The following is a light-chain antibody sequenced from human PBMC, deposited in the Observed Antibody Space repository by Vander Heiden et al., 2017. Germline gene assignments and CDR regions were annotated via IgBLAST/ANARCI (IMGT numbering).Light chain of an antibody. V-gene: IGLV2-14*01. CDR1: SSDVGGYNY. Sequence: QSALTQPASLSGSPGQSITISCTGTSSDVGGYNYVSWYQQHPGKAPKLMIYDVSNRPSGVSSRFSGSKSGNTASLTISGLQAEDEADYYCSSYTSSNTYVFGTGTKVTVL. CDR3: SSYTSSNTYV. J-gene: IGLJ1*01. CDR2: DVS.